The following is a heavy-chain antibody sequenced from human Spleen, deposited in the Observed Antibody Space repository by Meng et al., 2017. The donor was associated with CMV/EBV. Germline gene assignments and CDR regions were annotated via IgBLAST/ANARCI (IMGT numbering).Heavy chain of an antibody. Sequence: CTCSGFSLSNSGVGVGWIRQPPGKALEWLALIYWNDDKRYSPSLKSRLTITKDTSKNQVVLTMTNMDPVDTATYYCARLYSYGYFGYWGQGTLVTVSS. V-gene: IGHV2-5*01. CDR1: GFSLSNSGVG. CDR3: ARLYSYGYFGY. D-gene: IGHD5-18*01. CDR2: IYWNDDK. J-gene: IGHJ4*02.